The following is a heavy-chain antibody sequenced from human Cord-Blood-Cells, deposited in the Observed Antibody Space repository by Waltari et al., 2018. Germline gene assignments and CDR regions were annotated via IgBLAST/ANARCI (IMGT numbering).Heavy chain of an antibody. D-gene: IGHD2-2*01. J-gene: IGHJ3*02. Sequence: QLQLQKWGAGLLKPSETLSLTCAVYGGSFSGYSWSWIRQPPGKGLEGIGEINHSGSTNYNPSLKSRVTISVDTSKNQFSLKLSSVTAADTAVYYCARRQLGIGAFDIWGQGTMVTVSS. CDR1: GGSFSGYS. CDR2: INHSGST. CDR3: ARRQLGIGAFDI. V-gene: IGHV4-34*01.